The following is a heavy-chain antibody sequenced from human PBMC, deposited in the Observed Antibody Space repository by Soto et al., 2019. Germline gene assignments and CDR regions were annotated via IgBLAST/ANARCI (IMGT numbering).Heavy chain of an antibody. J-gene: IGHJ6*03. Sequence: GGSLRLSCAASGFTFSGSAMHWVRQASGKGLEWVGRIRSKANSYATAYAASVKGRFTISRDDSKNTAYLQMNSLKTEDTAVYYCTRPIVVVPAAIQNYYYYMDVWGKGTTVTVSS. CDR1: GFTFSGSA. V-gene: IGHV3-73*01. CDR2: IRSKANSYAT. CDR3: TRPIVVVPAAIQNYYYYMDV. D-gene: IGHD2-2*01.